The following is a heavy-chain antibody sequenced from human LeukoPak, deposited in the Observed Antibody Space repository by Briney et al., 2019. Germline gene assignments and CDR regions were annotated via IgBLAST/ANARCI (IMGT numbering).Heavy chain of an antibody. D-gene: IGHD3-9*01. V-gene: IGHV3-9*01. Sequence: GRSLRFSCAASGYTFDDYAMHWVRQAPGKGLEWVSGISWNSGSIGYADSVKGRFTISRDNAKNSLYLQMNSLRAEDTAVYYCAKEGAYSYYDILTGYYYFDYWGQGTLVTVSS. CDR2: ISWNSGSI. CDR3: AKEGAYSYYDILTGYYYFDY. J-gene: IGHJ4*02. CDR1: GYTFDDYA.